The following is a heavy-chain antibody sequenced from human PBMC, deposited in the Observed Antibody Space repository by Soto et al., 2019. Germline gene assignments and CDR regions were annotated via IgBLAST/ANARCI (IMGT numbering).Heavy chain of an antibody. J-gene: IGHJ4*02. V-gene: IGHV5-51*01. CDR2: LHSGHSSA. CDR1: GSIFSTYS. CDR3: GRCHRGLRCHLDS. D-gene: IGHD2-8*01. Sequence: PGESLKISCQASGSIFSTYSIGWVRQMPGKGLEWIGNLHSGHSSATYSPSFQGQVTISVDKSINTAYLHLSSLKSDDTAVYFCGRCHRGLRCHLDSWGQGTLVTVSS.